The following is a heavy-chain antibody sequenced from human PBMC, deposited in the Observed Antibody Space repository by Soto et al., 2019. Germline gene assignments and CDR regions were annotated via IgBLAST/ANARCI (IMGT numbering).Heavy chain of an antibody. Sequence: SSETLSLTCTVSGGSISSGDYYWSWIRQPPGKGLEWIGYIYYSGSTYYNPSLKSRVTISVDTSKNQFSLKLSSVTAADTAVYYCATAYYDSSGYYKPLDYWGQGTLVTVSS. CDR3: ATAYYDSSGYYKPLDY. V-gene: IGHV4-30-4*01. CDR1: GGSISSGDYY. D-gene: IGHD3-22*01. CDR2: IYYSGST. J-gene: IGHJ4*02.